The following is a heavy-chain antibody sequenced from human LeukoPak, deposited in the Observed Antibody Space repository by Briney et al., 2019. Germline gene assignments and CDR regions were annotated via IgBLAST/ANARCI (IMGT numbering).Heavy chain of an antibody. CDR2: ISAYNGNT. V-gene: IGHV1-18*01. CDR1: GYTFTSYG. CDR3: ARAPKDYYYYGMDV. Sequence: GASVKVSCKASGYTFTSYGISWVRQAPGQGLEWMGWISAYNGNTNYAQKLQGRVTMTTDTSTSTAYMELRSLRSDDTAVYYCARAPKDYYYYGMDVWGQGTTVTVSS. J-gene: IGHJ6*02.